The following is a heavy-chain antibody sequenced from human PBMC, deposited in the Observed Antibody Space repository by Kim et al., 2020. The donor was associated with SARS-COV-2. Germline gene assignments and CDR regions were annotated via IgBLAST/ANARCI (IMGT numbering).Heavy chain of an antibody. V-gene: IGHV1-8*01. J-gene: IGHJ6*02. CDR2: MNPNSGNT. CDR3: ARGRLFYGASHVYYYYGMDV. CDR1: GYTFTSYD. D-gene: IGHD4-17*01. Sequence: ASVKVSCKASGYTFTSYDINWVRQATGQGLEWMGWMNPNSGNTGYAQKFQGRVTMTRNTSISTAYMELSSLRSEDTAVYYCARGRLFYGASHVYYYYGMDVWGQGTTVTVSS.